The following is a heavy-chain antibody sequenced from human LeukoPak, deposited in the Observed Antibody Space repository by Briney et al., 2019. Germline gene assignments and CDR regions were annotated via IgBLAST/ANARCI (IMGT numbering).Heavy chain of an antibody. D-gene: IGHD2-21*02. J-gene: IGHJ4*02. V-gene: IGHV3-30*02. CDR1: GFTFSTYA. CDR2: IRHDESDK. Sequence: PGRSLRLSCAASGFTFSTYAIHWVRQAPGKGLEWVAFIRHDESDKYYADSLKGRFTISRDNSKNTVWLQMNSLRAEDTAMYYCAKDSGAGDCAFDYWGQGTLVTVSS. CDR3: AKDSGAGDCAFDY.